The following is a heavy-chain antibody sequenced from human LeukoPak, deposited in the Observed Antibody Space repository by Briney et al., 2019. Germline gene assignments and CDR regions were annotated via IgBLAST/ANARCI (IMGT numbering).Heavy chain of an antibody. V-gene: IGHV4-30-4*08. CDR1: TFGDYA. Sequence: TFGDYAMSWVRQPPGKGLEWIGYIYYSGSTYYNPSLKSRVTISVDTSKNQFSLKLSSVTAADTAVYYCAGDILTPDAFDIWGQGTMVTVSS. J-gene: IGHJ3*02. D-gene: IGHD3-9*01. CDR3: AGDILTPDAFDI. CDR2: IYYSGST.